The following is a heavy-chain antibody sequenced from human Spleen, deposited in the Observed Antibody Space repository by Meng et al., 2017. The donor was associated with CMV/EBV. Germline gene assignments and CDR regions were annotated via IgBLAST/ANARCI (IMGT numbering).Heavy chain of an antibody. CDR3: AKAFNASWYREYYDD. Sequence: GGSLRLSCAASGFIFSSYAMSWVRQAPGRGLAWVSAITASGGSTYYADSVKGRFTVSRDNSKNTLYLQMNSLRAEDTAVYYCAKAFNASWYREYYDDWGQGTLVTVSS. J-gene: IGHJ4*02. CDR1: GFIFSSYA. V-gene: IGHV3-23*01. CDR2: ITASGGST. D-gene: IGHD6-13*01.